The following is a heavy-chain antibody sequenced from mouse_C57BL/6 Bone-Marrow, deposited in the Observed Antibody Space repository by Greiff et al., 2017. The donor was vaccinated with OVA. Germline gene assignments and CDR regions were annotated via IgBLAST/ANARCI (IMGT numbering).Heavy chain of an antibody. CDR3: TTVYYYGSSWDY. J-gene: IGHJ2*01. Sequence: VQLQQSGAELVRPGASVKLSCTASGFNIKDDYMHWVKQRPEQGLAWIGWIDPENGATEYASKFQGKATITADTSSNTAYLQRSSLTSEDTAVYYCTTVYYYGSSWDYWGQGTTLTVSS. D-gene: IGHD1-1*01. V-gene: IGHV14-4*01. CDR1: GFNIKDDY. CDR2: IDPENGAT.